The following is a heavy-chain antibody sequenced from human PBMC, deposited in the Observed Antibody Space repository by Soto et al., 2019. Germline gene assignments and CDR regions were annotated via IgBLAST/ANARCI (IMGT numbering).Heavy chain of an antibody. J-gene: IGHJ4*02. CDR1: GGSISSGGYY. CDR2: IYYSGST. Sequence: TLSLTCTVSGGSISSGGYYWSWIRQHPGKGLEWIGYIYYSGSTYYNPSLKSRVTISVDTSKNQFSLKLSSVTAADTAVYYCERNYYYDSSGYYYLDYWGQETLVNVSS. D-gene: IGHD3-22*01. CDR3: ERNYYYDSSGYYYLDY. V-gene: IGHV4-31*03.